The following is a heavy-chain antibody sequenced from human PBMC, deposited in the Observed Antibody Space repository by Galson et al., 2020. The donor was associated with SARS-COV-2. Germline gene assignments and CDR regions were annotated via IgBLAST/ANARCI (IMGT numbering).Heavy chain of an antibody. CDR2: IYYSGST. J-gene: IGHJ4*02. CDR1: GGSISSYY. V-gene: IGHV4-59*01. CDR3: ARVGYDSSGPKGPFDY. D-gene: IGHD3-22*01. Sequence: SETLSLTCTVSGGSISSYYWSWIRQPPGKGLEWIGYIYYSGSTNYNPSLKSRVTISVDTSKNQFSLKLSSVTAADTAVYYCARVGYDSSGPKGPFDYWGQGTLVTVSS.